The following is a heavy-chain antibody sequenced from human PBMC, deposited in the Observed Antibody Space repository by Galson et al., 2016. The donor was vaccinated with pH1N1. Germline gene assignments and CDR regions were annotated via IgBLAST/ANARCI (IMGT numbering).Heavy chain of an antibody. CDR1: GGSFSDSY. J-gene: IGHJ6*03. V-gene: IGHV4-34*01. CDR2: INHSGST. CDR3: ARVSTMMVLSFGYYYCYYMDV. D-gene: IGHD3-22*01. Sequence: TLSLTCAVYGGSFSDSYWTWIRLSPGKGLEWIGEINHSGSTNYNPSLKSRVTISVDTSKNQFSLKLSSVTAADTAVYYCARVSTMMVLSFGYYYCYYMDVWGKGTTVTVS.